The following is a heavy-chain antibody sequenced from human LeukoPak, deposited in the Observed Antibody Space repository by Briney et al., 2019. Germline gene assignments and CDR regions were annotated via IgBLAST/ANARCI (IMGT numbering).Heavy chain of an antibody. Sequence: PGGSLRLSCSASGFTFTSYGMHWVRQAPGKGLEWVAFMRSDGSDTDYADSVKGRFTISRDNSKNTLYFQMSSLTPEDTAVYYCANVAADFYYMDVWGKGTTVTISS. D-gene: IGHD6-19*01. CDR1: GFTFTSYG. V-gene: IGHV3-30*02. CDR2: MRSDGSDT. J-gene: IGHJ6*03. CDR3: ANVAADFYYMDV.